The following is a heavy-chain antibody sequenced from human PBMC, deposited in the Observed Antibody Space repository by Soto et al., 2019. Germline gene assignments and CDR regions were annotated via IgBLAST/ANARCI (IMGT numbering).Heavy chain of an antibody. J-gene: IGHJ4*02. CDR2: IYSSGYT. CDR1: GDSIRGFY. Sequence: PSENLSLSCTVSGDSIRGFYWSWIRQPPGKGLEWIGYIYSSGYTNYNPSLKNRGTISVDTPKKQFFLNLRSVTAADTALYYCARGGRYNFGTDYWGRGIRVTVSS. CDR3: ARGGRYNFGTDY. D-gene: IGHD3-3*01. V-gene: IGHV4-59*01.